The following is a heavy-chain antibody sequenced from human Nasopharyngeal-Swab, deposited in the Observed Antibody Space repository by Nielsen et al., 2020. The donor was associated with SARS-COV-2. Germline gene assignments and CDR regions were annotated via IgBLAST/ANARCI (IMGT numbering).Heavy chain of an antibody. CDR3: ARYYRLGANRSFDY. CDR2: ISGGSSSI. V-gene: IGHV3-48*02. CDR1: GASMSGFY. Sequence: ETLSLTCSVSGASMSGFYWSWVRQAPGKGLEWVSYISGGSSSIYYADSVTGRFTISRDNAKNSLYLQMNSLRDEDTAVYYCARYYRLGANRSFDYWGQGTLVTVST. D-gene: IGHD1-26*01. J-gene: IGHJ4*02.